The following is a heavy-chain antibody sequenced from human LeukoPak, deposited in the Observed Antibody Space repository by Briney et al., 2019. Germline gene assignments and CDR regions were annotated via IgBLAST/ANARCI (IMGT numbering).Heavy chain of an antibody. V-gene: IGHV3-66*01. CDR2: IYSGGST. D-gene: IGHD3-3*01. J-gene: IGHJ4*02. Sequence: GGSLRLSCAASGFTVSSNYMSWVRQAPGKGLEWVSVIYSGGSTYYADPVKGRFTISRDNSKNTLYLQMNSLRAEDTAVYYCARVYDFWSGYHYYFDYWGQGTLVTVSS. CDR1: GFTVSSNY. CDR3: ARVYDFWSGYHYYFDY.